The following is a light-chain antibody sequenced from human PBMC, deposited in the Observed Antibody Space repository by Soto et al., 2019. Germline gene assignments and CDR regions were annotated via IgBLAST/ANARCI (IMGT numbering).Light chain of an antibody. J-gene: IGKJ2*01. Sequence: EIVMTQSPATLSVSPGERATLSCRASQSVSRKLAWYQQRPGQAPMRLVYDASTRATGIPGRFSGSGSGTDFTLTISSLQSDDFAVYYCQEYNNCPPMYTFGQGTKLEIK. CDR1: QSVSRK. V-gene: IGKV3-15*01. CDR3: QEYNNCPPMYT. CDR2: DAS.